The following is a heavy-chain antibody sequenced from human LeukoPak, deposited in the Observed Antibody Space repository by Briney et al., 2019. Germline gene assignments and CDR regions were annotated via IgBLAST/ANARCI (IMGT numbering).Heavy chain of an antibody. CDR1: GFTFSTYG. V-gene: IGHV3-30*18. CDR3: VKDWGNWGYGYYFDH. J-gene: IGHJ4*02. Sequence: PGRSLRLSCAASGFTFSTYGMHGVRQAPGKGLEWVAAVSYDGSNKYYADSVKGRFTISRDNSKNTLYLQMNSLRAEDTAVYYCVKDWGNWGYGYYFDHWGQGTLVTVSS. CDR2: VSYDGSNK. D-gene: IGHD7-27*01.